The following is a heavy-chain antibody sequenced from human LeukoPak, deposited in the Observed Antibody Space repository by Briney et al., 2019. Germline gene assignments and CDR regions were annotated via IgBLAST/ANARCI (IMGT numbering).Heavy chain of an antibody. V-gene: IGHV4-59*01. CDR3: ARAPGIAVAGFNNWFDP. D-gene: IGHD6-19*01. Sequence: SETLSLTCTVSGGSISSYYWSWIRQPPGKGLEWIGYIYYSGSTNYNPSLKSRVTISVDTSKNQFSLKLSSVTAADAAVYYCARAPGIAVAGFNNWFDPWGQGTLVTVSS. CDR1: GGSISSYY. CDR2: IYYSGST. J-gene: IGHJ5*02.